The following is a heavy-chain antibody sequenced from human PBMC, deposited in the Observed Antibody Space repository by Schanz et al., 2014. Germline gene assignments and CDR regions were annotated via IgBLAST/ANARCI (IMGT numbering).Heavy chain of an antibody. CDR3: AREQIMAAAGLVDY. CDR2: IYASGAT. D-gene: IGHD6-13*01. J-gene: IGHJ4*02. Sequence: EVQLVESGGGFVQPGGSLGLSCVVSGFTVSSDHMSWVRQAPGKGLEWVSTIYASGATYYADSVKGRFTISRDNSKNTLYLQMNSLRAEDTAVYYCAREQIMAAAGLVDYWGQGTLVTVSS. V-gene: IGHV3-66*01. CDR1: GFTVSSDH.